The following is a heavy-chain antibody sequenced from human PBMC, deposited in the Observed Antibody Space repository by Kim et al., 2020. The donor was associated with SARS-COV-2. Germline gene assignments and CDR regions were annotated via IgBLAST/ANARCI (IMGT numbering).Heavy chain of an antibody. D-gene: IGHD3-10*01. J-gene: IGHJ5*02. V-gene: IGHV3-30-3*01. CDR1: GFTFSQYP. CDR3: ARDRGLDLPTPYWASNTLDL. Sequence: GGSLRLSCAASGFTFSQYPMHWVRQTPGKGLEWVAIISYDGNEDNAFYRDSVKGRFTISRDNSKNTLFLQMDRLRPEDTAVYFCARDRGLDLPTPYWASNTLDLGGKGTLVTVPS. CDR2: ISYDGNEDNA.